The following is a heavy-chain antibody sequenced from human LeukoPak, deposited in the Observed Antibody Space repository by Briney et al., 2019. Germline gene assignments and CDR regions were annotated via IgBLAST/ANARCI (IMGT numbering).Heavy chain of an antibody. CDR1: GFTFSAYA. CDR3: AAYNDYGLGAFDI. D-gene: IGHD3-16*01. CDR2: ISYDGGHE. Sequence: GTSLRLSCAASGFTFSAYAMFWVRQGPGKGLEWVAVISYDGGHESYADSVKGRFTISRDKSKNTLYLQMNSLRAEDTAIYYCAAYNDYGLGAFDIWGQGTVVTVSS. V-gene: IGHV3-30*03. J-gene: IGHJ3*02.